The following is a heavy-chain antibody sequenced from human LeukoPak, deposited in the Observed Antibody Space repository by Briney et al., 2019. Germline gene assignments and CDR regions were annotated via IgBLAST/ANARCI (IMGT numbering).Heavy chain of an antibody. Sequence: PGGSLRLSCAASGFTFSSYSMNWVRQAPGKGLEWVSSISSSSSYIYYADSVKGRFTISRDNAKNSLYLQMNSLRAEDTAVYYCAREDGSPSYYYYYYMDVWGKGTTVTVSS. J-gene: IGHJ6*03. D-gene: IGHD1-26*01. CDR1: GFTFSSYS. CDR3: AREDGSPSYYYYYYMDV. CDR2: ISSSSSYI. V-gene: IGHV3-21*01.